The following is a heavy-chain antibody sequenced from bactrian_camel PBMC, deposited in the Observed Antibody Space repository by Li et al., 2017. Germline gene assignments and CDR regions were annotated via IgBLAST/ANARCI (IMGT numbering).Heavy chain of an antibody. Sequence: QLVESGGGSAQTGESLVLSCVSSGQTYGRSMGWFRQAPGQGREAVAAIGPIGREDTTTYYTDSVKGRFTISQDNAKNTVYLQMNSLKPEDTAVYYCVRDGELLPSLFGYWGQGTQVTVS. V-gene: IGHV3S55*01. CDR3: VRDGELLPSLFGY. J-gene: IGHJ6*01. CDR1: GQTYGRS. CDR2: IGPIGREDTTT. D-gene: IGHD6*01.